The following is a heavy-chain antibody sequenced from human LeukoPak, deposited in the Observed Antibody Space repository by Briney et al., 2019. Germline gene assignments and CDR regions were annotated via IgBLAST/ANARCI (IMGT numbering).Heavy chain of an antibody. CDR3: ARDESGDNDAFDI. D-gene: IGHD2-21*01. J-gene: IGHJ3*02. Sequence: PGGSLRLSCAASGFTFSDYTMNWVRLAPGKGLEWVSSISGSSNYIYYADSVKGRFTISRGSAKNSLYLQMNSLRVEDTAVYYCARDESGDNDAFDIWGQGTMVTVSS. CDR1: GFTFSDYT. CDR2: ISGSSNYI. V-gene: IGHV3-21*01.